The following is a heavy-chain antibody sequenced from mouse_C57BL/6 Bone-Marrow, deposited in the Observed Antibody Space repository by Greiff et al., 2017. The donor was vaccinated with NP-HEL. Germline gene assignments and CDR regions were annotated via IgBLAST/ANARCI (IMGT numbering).Heavy chain of an antibody. CDR2: INPNNGGT. V-gene: IGHV1-26*01. CDR3: ARRRCDY. J-gene: IGHJ2*01. Sequence: EVQLLQSGPELVKPGASVKISCKASGYTFTDYYMNWVKQSHGKSLEWIGDINPNNGGTSYNQKFKGKATLTVDKSSSTAYMELRSLTSEDSAVYYCARRRCDYWGQGTTLTVSS. CDR1: GYTFTDYY.